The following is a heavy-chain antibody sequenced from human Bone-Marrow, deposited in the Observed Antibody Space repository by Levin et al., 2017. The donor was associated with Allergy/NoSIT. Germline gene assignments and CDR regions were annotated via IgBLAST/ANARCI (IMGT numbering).Heavy chain of an antibody. J-gene: IGHJ4*02. D-gene: IGHD3-16*01. V-gene: IGHV3-11*01. CDR3: ARSLRGDLDRVYFDY. CDR2: ISSSGSTM. CDR1: GLTFSDYY. Sequence: PGGSLRLSCAASGLTFSDYYMTWIRQAPGKGLEWVSYISSSGSTMYYTDSVKGRFTISRDNAKNSLFLQMNSLRAEDTAVYYCARSLRGDLDRVYFDYWGQGTLVTVSS.